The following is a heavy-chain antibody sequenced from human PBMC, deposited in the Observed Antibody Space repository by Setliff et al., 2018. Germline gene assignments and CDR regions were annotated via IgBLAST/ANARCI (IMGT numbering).Heavy chain of an antibody. CDR1: GGSISSHY. Sequence: SETLSLTCTVSGGSISSHYWSWIRQPPGKGLEWIGSIYYSGSTNYNPSLKSRVTISVDTSKNQFSLKLSSVTAADTAVYYCTREALLGIGVSRRPDYWGQGTLVTVSS. CDR3: TREALLGIGVSRRPDY. D-gene: IGHD7-27*01. J-gene: IGHJ4*02. CDR2: IYYSGST. V-gene: IGHV4-59*11.